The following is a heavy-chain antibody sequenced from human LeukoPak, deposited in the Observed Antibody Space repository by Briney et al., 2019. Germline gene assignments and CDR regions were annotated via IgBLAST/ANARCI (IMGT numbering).Heavy chain of an antibody. CDR3: VRDAKQYYDILTGYYNDAFDI. CDR1: GFTFSSYE. J-gene: IGHJ3*02. D-gene: IGHD3-9*01. V-gene: IGHV3-48*03. Sequence: GGSLRLSCAASGFTFSSYEMNWVRQAPGKGLEWVSYISSSGSTIYYADSVKGRFTISRDNAKHSLYLQMNSLRAEDTAVYYCVRDAKQYYDILTGYYNDAFDIWGQGTMVTVSS. CDR2: ISSSGSTI.